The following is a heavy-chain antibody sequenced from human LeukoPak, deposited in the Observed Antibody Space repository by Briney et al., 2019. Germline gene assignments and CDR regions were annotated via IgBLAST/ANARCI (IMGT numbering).Heavy chain of an antibody. V-gene: IGHV1-69*10. Sequence: SVKVSCKASGGTFISYAISWVRQAPGQGLERMGRIIPILGIANYAQKFQGRVTITTDESTSTAYMELSSLRSEDTAVYYGARLAYCGGYCYSVVDYWGQGTLVTVSS. D-gene: IGHD2-21*02. CDR3: ARLAYCGGYCYSVVDY. CDR1: GGTFISYA. CDR2: IIPILGIA. J-gene: IGHJ4*02.